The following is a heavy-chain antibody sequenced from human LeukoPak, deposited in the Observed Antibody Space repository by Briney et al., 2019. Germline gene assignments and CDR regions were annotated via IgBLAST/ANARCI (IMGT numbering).Heavy chain of an antibody. Sequence: PSETLSLTCAVYGGSFSGYYWSWIRQPPGKGLEWIGEINHSGSTNYNPSLKSRVTISLDTSKKQFSLNLSSVTAADTAVYYCTRGATSRQFPYYWGQGTLVTVSS. J-gene: IGHJ4*02. V-gene: IGHV4-34*01. CDR3: TRGATSRQFPYY. CDR1: GGSFSGYY. CDR2: INHSGST.